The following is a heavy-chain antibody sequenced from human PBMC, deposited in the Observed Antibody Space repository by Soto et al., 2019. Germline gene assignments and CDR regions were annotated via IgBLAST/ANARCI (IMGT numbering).Heavy chain of an antibody. CDR1: GGSFSGYY. CDR2: INHSGST. J-gene: IGHJ3*02. CDR3: ARGDYYDTNGPFSDAFDI. D-gene: IGHD3-22*01. Sequence: SETLSLTCAVYGGSFSGYYWSWIRQPPGKGLEWIGEINHSGSTNYNPSLKSRFTMSRDNAKNSLYLQMNSLRVDDTAVYYCARGDYYDTNGPFSDAFDIWGQGTMVTVSS. V-gene: IGHV4-34*01.